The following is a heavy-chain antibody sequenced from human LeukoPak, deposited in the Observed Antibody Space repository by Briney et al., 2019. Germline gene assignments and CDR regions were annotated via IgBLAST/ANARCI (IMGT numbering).Heavy chain of an antibody. CDR2: IYTSGST. D-gene: IGHD3-10*01. CDR1: GGSISSYY. CDR3: ARDRITMVRGTPGYYYYYMDV. V-gene: IGHV4-4*07. Sequence: PSETLSLTCTVSGGSISSYYWSWIRQPAGKGLEWIGRIYTSGSTNYNPSLKSRVTMSVDTSKNQFSLKLSSVTAADTAVYYCARDRITMVRGTPGYYYYYMDVWGKGTTVTISS. J-gene: IGHJ6*03.